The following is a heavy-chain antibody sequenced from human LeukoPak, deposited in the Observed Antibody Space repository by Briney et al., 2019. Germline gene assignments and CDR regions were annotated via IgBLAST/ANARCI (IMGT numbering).Heavy chain of an antibody. D-gene: IGHD3-10*01. Sequence: PSETLSLTCGVSGGFIRSSGYSWSWIRQSPGMGLERIGNIYHSGDTYYNPSLKNRLTISVDRLKNQFSLRLTSVTAADTAVYYCVRGSSVTMVRGVIVTYGLDVWGQGTTATVSS. CDR2: IYHSGDT. V-gene: IGHV4-30-2*06. CDR3: VRGSSVTMVRGVIVTYGLDV. J-gene: IGHJ6*02. CDR1: GGFIRSSGYS.